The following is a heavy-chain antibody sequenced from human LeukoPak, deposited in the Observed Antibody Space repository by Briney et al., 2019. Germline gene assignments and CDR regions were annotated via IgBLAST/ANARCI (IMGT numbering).Heavy chain of an antibody. CDR3: ARDPHYCSSTSCYPEGVDY. CDR2: INPNSGGT. CDR1: GYTFTGYY. Sequence: VSVKVSCKASGYTFTGYYMHWVRQAPGQGLEWMGWINPNSGGTNYAQKFQGRVTMTRDTSISTAYMELSRLRSDDTAVYYCARDPHYCSSTSCYPEGVDYWGQGTLVTVSS. J-gene: IGHJ4*02. D-gene: IGHD2-2*01. V-gene: IGHV1-2*02.